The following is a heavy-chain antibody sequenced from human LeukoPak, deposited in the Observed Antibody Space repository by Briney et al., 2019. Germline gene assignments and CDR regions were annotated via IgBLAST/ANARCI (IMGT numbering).Heavy chain of an antibody. CDR3: ARDLGYSYGSDAFDI. V-gene: IGHV4-59*01. Sequence: SETLSLTCTVSGGSISSYYWSWIRQPPGKGLEWIGYIYYSGSTNYNPSLKSRVAISVDASKNQFSLKLSSVTAADTAVYYCARDLGYSYGSDAFDIWGQGTMVTVSS. CDR2: IYYSGST. D-gene: IGHD5-18*01. J-gene: IGHJ3*02. CDR1: GGSISSYY.